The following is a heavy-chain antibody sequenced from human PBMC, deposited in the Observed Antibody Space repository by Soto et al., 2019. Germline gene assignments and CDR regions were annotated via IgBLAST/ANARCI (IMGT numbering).Heavy chain of an antibody. J-gene: IGHJ4*02. CDR3: ARSSSGYFTPWYFDY. Sequence: GGSLRLSCAASGFTFDDYGMSWVRQAPGKGLEWVSGINWNGGSTGHVDSVKGRFTISRDNAKNSLYLQKNSLRAEDTVLYYCARSSSGYFTPWYFDYWGQGTLVTVSA. D-gene: IGHD3-22*01. CDR2: INWNGGST. V-gene: IGHV3-20*04. CDR1: GFTFDDYG.